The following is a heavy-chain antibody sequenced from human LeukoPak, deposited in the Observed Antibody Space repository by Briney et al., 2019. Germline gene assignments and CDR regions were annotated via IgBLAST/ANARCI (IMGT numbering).Heavy chain of an antibody. D-gene: IGHD6-13*01. CDR2: ISGSGGRT. J-gene: IGHJ3*02. CDR3: ARERSSWHRGSAFDI. CDR1: GFTFSSYA. V-gene: IGHV3-23*01. Sequence: GGSLRLSCAASGFTFSSYAMSWVRQAPGKGLEWVSGISGSGGRTHYADSVKGRFTISTDNAKNTLYLQMNSLRAEDTAVYYCARERSSWHRGSAFDIWGPGTMVTVSS.